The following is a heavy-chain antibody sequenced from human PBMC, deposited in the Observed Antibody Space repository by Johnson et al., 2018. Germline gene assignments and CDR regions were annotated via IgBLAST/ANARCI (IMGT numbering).Heavy chain of an antibody. CDR2: IYPGASDT. J-gene: IGHJ3*02. CDR3: ARRRRADAFDI. CDR1: GYSFTSYW. V-gene: IGHV5-51*01. Sequence: VQLQESGAEVKKPGESLKLSCQGSGYSFTSYWIGWVRQMPGKGLEWMGIIYPGASDTRYSASVEGQVTISADKSNSTAYLQWSTLKGSDTAMYCCARRRRADAFDIWGQGTMVTVSS.